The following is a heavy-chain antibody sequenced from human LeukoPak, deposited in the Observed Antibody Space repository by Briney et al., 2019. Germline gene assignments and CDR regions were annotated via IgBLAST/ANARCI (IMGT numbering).Heavy chain of an antibody. Sequence: QSGGSLRLSCAASGFDFSHYGMSWVRQSPGKGLEWVSTFSGTSTLTYYADSVKGRFTISRDDSKNVLCLQMNSLRDEDTAVYYCAKGDSYCDLLTCFDFWGPGTLITVSS. CDR2: FSGTSTLT. D-gene: IGHD3-9*01. CDR1: GFDFSHYG. V-gene: IGHV3-23*01. J-gene: IGHJ4*02. CDR3: AKGDSYCDLLTCFDF.